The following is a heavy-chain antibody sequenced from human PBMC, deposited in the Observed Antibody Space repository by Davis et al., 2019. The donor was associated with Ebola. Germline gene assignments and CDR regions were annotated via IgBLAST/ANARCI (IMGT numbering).Heavy chain of an antibody. V-gene: IGHV4-61*01. CDR1: SGSVSSGSYY. Sequence: SETLSLTCTVSSGSVSSGSYYWSWIRQPPGKRLEWIGYIYYNKNTKYNPSLKSRVTISIDTSKNQFSLNLNSVTAADTAVYYCARDFWCGYPGAYGLDVWGQGTTVTVSS. CDR2: IYYNKNT. D-gene: IGHD3-3*01. J-gene: IGHJ6*02. CDR3: ARDFWCGYPGAYGLDV.